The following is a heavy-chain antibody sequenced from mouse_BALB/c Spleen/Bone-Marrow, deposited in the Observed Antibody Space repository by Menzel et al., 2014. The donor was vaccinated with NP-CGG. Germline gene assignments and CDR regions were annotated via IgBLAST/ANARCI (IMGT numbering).Heavy chain of an antibody. V-gene: IGHV1S16*01. CDR2: INPSNGGT. D-gene: IGHD4-1*02. J-gene: IGHJ3*01. Sequence: VQLQQSGAELVKPGASAKLSCKASGYTFTNYYMYWVKQRPGQGLGWIREINPSNGGTNFNEKFKSTATLTVDKSSSTVYMQLSSLTSEDSAVYYCTQLGRFAYWGQGTLVTVSA. CDR1: GYTFTNYY. CDR3: TQLGRFAY.